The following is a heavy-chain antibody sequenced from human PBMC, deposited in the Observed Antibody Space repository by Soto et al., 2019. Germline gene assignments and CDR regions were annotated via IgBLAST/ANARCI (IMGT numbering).Heavy chain of an antibody. Sequence: QVQLVQSGAEVKKPGSSVKVSCKASGGTFSSYAISCVRQAPGQGLEWMGGIIPIFGTANYAQKFQGRVTITADESTSTAYMELSSLRSEDTALYYCADRRDGYNLGAVYLWGQGTMVSVSS. CDR2: IIPIFGTA. CDR3: ADRRDGYNLGAVYL. CDR1: GGTFSSYA. D-gene: IGHD5-12*01. V-gene: IGHV1-69*01. J-gene: IGHJ3*01.